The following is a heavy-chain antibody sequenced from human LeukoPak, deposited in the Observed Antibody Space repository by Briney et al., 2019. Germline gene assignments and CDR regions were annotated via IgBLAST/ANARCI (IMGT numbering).Heavy chain of an antibody. V-gene: IGHV4-39*01. CDR1: GGSISSSSYY. CDR2: IYYSGST. D-gene: IGHD3-22*01. CDR3: ARLGYDSSGGFDY. J-gene: IGHJ4*02. Sequence: PSETLSLTCTVSGGSISSSSYYWGWIRQPPGKGLEWIGSIYYSGSTYYNPSLKSRVTISVDTSKNQFSLKLSSVTAADTAVYYCARLGYDSSGGFDYWGQGTLVTVSS.